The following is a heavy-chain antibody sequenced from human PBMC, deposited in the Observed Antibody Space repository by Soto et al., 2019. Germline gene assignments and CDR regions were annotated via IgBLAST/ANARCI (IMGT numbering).Heavy chain of an antibody. CDR1: GGTFSSYA. CDR3: ARLGPYGSESYSFRYNWFDP. CDR2: IIPIFGTA. Sequence: ASVKVSCKASGGTFSSYAISWVRQAPGQGLEWMGGIIPIFGTANYAQKFQGRFTISRDNSKNTVYLQMNSLRGEDTAMYYCARLGPYGSESYSFRYNWFDPWGQGTQVTVSS. J-gene: IGHJ5*02. V-gene: IGHV1-69*05. D-gene: IGHD3-10*01.